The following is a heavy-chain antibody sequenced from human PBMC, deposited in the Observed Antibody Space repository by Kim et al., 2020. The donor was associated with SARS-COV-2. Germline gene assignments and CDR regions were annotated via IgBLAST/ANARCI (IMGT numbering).Heavy chain of an antibody. CDR3: ARVSEAYDSSAYFDY. D-gene: IGHD3-22*01. CDR1: GGSISSGGYY. Sequence: SETLSLTCTVSGGSISSGGYYWSWIRQHPGKGLEWIGYIYYSGSTYYNPSLKSRVTISVDTSKNQFSLKLSSVTAADTAVYYCARVSEAYDSSAYFDYWGQGTLVTVSS. V-gene: IGHV4-31*03. CDR2: IYYSGST. J-gene: IGHJ4*02.